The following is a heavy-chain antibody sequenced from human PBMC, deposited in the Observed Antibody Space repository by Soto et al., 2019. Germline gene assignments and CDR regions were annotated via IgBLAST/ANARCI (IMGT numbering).Heavy chain of an antibody. V-gene: IGHV3-23*01. Sequence: EVQLLESGGGLVQPGGSLRLSCAASGFTFSSYAMSWVRQAPGQGLEWVSAISGSGGRTYYADSVKGRFTISRDNSKNTLYQHMNSLSAADTGVYYCATDPYCSCTSCYLGWGQGTPVTVSS. CDR1: GFTFSSYA. CDR3: ATDPYCSCTSCYLG. J-gene: IGHJ4*02. D-gene: IGHD2-2*01. CDR2: ISGSGGRT.